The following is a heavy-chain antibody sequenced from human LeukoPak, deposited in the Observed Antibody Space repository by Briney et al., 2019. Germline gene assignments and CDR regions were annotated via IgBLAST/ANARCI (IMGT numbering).Heavy chain of an antibody. CDR2: IYYSGST. Sequence: SETLSLTCAVSGGSISSGGYSWSWIRQPPGKGLEWIGYIYYSGSTYYNPSLKSRVTISVDTSKNQFSLKLSSVTAADTAVYYCARGAYGDYYGERYYMDVWGKGTTVTVSS. CDR3: ARGAYGDYYGERYYMDV. J-gene: IGHJ6*03. CDR1: GGSISSGGYS. D-gene: IGHD4-17*01. V-gene: IGHV4-30-4*07.